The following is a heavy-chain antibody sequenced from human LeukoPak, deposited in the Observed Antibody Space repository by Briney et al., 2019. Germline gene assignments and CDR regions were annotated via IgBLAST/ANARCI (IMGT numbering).Heavy chain of an antibody. V-gene: IGHV3-48*03. D-gene: IGHD2-2*01. CDR1: GFTFSSYE. CDR3: AKEMSSSNIDH. J-gene: IGHJ4*02. Sequence: GGSLRLSCAASGFTFSSYEMNWVRQAPGKGLEWVSYISSSGDTIYADSVKGRFTISRDNSKNTLYLQMNSLRAEDTAVYYCAKEMSSSNIDHCGQGTLVTVSS. CDR2: ISSSGDTI.